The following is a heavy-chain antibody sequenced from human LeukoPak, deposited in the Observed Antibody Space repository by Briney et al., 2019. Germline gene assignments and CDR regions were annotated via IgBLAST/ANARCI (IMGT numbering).Heavy chain of an antibody. D-gene: IGHD3-10*01. CDR3: ARAYAADYYYGSGSYYNDY. J-gene: IGHJ4*02. CDR1: GYTFTGYC. Sequence: GASVKVSCKASGYTFTGYCMHWVRQAPGQGLEWMGWINPNSGGTNYAQKFQGRVTMTRDTSISTAYMELSRLRSDDTAVYYCARAYAADYYYGSGSYYNDYWGQGTLVTVSS. V-gene: IGHV1-2*02. CDR2: INPNSGGT.